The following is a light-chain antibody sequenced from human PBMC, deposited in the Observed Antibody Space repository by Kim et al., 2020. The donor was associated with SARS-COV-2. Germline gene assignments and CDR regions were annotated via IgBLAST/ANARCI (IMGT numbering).Light chain of an antibody. Sequence: EIVMTQSPDTLYVSPGERATLSCRASQSLSDNLAWYQQRPGQAPRLLIHGAYTRATGIPARFSGRGSGTEFTLTISSLQSEDFAVYHCQQYNEWPGTFGQGTKVDIK. CDR1: QSLSDN. J-gene: IGKJ1*01. CDR3: QQYNEWPGT. CDR2: GAY. V-gene: IGKV3-15*01.